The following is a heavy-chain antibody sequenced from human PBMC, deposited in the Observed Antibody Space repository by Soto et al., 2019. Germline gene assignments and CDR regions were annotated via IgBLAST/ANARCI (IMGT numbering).Heavy chain of an antibody. D-gene: IGHD3-22*01. J-gene: IGHJ4*01. Sequence: SETLSLTCAVYGGSFSGYYWSWIRQPPGKGLEWIGEINHSGSTNYNPSLKSRVTISVDTSKNQFSLKLSSVTAADTAVYYCARAIDSSGYYTSFDYWGHVTPVPVSS. V-gene: IGHV4-34*01. CDR3: ARAIDSSGYYTSFDY. CDR2: INHSGST. CDR1: GGSFSGYY.